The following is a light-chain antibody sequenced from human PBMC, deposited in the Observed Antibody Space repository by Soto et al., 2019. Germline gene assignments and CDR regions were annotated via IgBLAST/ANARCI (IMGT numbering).Light chain of an antibody. Sequence: IQMTQSPSTLSASVGDRVTITCRASHNIERWMAWYQQKPGKAPSLLIFDASTLHSGVPSRFSGSGSGTEFTLTISSLQPDDFATYYCQQYDNYPLTFGGGTKVDI. CDR3: QQYDNYPLT. J-gene: IGKJ4*01. CDR2: DAS. CDR1: HNIERW. V-gene: IGKV1-5*01.